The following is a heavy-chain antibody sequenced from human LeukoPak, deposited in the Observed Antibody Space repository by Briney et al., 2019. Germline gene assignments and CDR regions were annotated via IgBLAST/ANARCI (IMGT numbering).Heavy chain of an antibody. V-gene: IGHV3-48*03. D-gene: IGHD3-10*01. CDR2: ISSTGSAI. CDR3: GRLWRGFGELIP. CDR1: GLTFNTYE. J-gene: IGHJ5*02. Sequence: PGGSLRLSCAASGLTFNTYEMSWVRQAPGKGLEWVSYISSTGSAIHYADSVKGRFTISRDNAQNSLFLQMNSLRAEDTAVYYCGRLWRGFGELIPWGQGTLVIVSS.